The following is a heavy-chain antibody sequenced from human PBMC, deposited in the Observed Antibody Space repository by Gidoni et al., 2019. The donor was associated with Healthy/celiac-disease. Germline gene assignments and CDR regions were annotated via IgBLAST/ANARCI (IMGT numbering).Heavy chain of an antibody. J-gene: IGHJ6*02. D-gene: IGHD3-9*01. V-gene: IGHV3-30*18. CDR2: ISYDGSNK. Sequence: VQLVESGGGVVQPGRSLRLSCAASGFTFSSYGMHWVRQAPGKGLEWVAVISYDGSNKYYADSVKGRFTISRDNSKNTLYLQMNSLRAEDTAVYYCAKDYDILTGYPDYYYGMDVWGQGTTVTVSS. CDR1: GFTFSSYG. CDR3: AKDYDILTGYPDYYYGMDV.